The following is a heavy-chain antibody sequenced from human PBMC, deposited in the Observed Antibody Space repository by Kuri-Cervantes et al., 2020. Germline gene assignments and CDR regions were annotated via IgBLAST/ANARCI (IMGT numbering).Heavy chain of an antibody. V-gene: IGHV3-30*03. CDR2: ISYDGSNK. D-gene: IGHD6-6*01. Sequence: GESLKISCAASGFTSSSYGMHWVRQAPGKGLEWVAVISYDGSNKYYADSVKGRFTISRDNAKNTLYLQMNSLRAEDTAVYYCARDPFAIAAWGDYYYGMDVWGQGTTVTVSS. J-gene: IGHJ6*02. CDR3: ARDPFAIAAWGDYYYGMDV. CDR1: GFTSSSYG.